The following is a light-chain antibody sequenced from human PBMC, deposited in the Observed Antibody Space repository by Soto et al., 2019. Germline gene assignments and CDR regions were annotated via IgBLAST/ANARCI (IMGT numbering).Light chain of an antibody. CDR2: GNS. CDR3: QSYDSSLSVYV. Sequence: QSVLTQPPSVSGAPGQRVTISCTGSSSNIGAGYDVHWYQQLPGTAPKLLIYGNSNRPSGVPDRFSGSKSGTSASLAITGLQAEDEADYYYQSYDSSLSVYVFGTGTKVTVL. J-gene: IGLJ1*01. V-gene: IGLV1-40*01. CDR1: SSNIGAGYD.